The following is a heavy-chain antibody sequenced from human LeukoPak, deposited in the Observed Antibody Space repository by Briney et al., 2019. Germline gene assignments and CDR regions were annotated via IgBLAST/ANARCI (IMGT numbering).Heavy chain of an antibody. CDR3: IRGLGGGSDY. D-gene: IGHD4-23*01. CDR2: INSDGSTT. V-gene: IGHV3-74*03. Sequence: GGSLRLSCAASGFSFSGSWMHWVRHAPAKGVVWVSRINSDGSTTTYADSVQGRFTISRDNAKNTLYLQMNSLRAEDTAVYYCIRGLGGGSDYWGLGTLVTVTS. J-gene: IGHJ4*02. CDR1: GFSFSGSW.